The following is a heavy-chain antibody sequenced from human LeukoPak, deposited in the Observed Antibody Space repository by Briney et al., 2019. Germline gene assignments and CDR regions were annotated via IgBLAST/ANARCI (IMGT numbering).Heavy chain of an antibody. CDR1: GGTFSSYA. Sequence: ASVKVSCKASGGTFSSYAISWVRQAPGQGLEWMGRIIPILGIANYAQKFQGRVTMTRNTPISTAYMELSSLRSEDTAVYYCARGGYSSGWDVVWGQGTLVTVSS. D-gene: IGHD6-19*01. V-gene: IGHV1-69*04. CDR3: ARGGYSSGWDVV. CDR2: IIPILGIA. J-gene: IGHJ4*02.